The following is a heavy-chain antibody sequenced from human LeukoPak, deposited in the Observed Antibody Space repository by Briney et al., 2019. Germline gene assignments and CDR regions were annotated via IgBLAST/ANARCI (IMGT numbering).Heavy chain of an antibody. CDR3: ARAPVTSCRGAFCYPFDL. V-gene: IGHV3-23*01. J-gene: IGHJ4*02. CDR1: GFPLSSYA. CDR2: TSSSDPGT. Sequence: PGGSLRLSCAASGFPLSSYAMSWVRQGPGKGLEWVAATSSSDPGTYHADSVRGRFTISRDNSKNTLYLQMNRLRVEDAAVYYCARAPVTSCRGAFCYPFDLWGQGVLVTVSS. D-gene: IGHD2-21*01.